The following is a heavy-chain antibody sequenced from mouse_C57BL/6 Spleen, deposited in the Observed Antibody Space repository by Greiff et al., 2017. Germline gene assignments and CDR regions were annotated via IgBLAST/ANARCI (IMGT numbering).Heavy chain of an antibody. V-gene: IGHV1-64*01. D-gene: IGHD3-2*02. CDR3: ARTAQATSHFAY. Sequence: QVQLQQPGAELVKPGASVKLSCKASGYTFTSYWMHWVKQRPGQGLEWIGMIHPNSGSTNYNEKFKSKATLTVDKSSSTAYMQLSSLTSEDSAVYYCARTAQATSHFAYWGQGTLVTVSA. J-gene: IGHJ3*01. CDR1: GYTFTSYW. CDR2: IHPNSGST.